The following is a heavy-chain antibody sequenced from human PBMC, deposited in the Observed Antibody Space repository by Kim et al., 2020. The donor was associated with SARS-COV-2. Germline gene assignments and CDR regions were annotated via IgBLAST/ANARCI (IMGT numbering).Heavy chain of an antibody. CDR3: ARGQMTTVTSFDY. CDR2: IYPGGSDT. J-gene: IGHJ4*02. V-gene: IGHV5-51*01. Sequence: GASLKISCKGSGHSFTSYWIGWVRQMPGKGLEWMGIIYPGGSDTRYSPSFQGQVTISADKSISTAYLQWSSLKASDPAMYYCARGQMTTVTSFDYWGQGTLVTVSS. D-gene: IGHD4-17*01. CDR1: GHSFTSYW.